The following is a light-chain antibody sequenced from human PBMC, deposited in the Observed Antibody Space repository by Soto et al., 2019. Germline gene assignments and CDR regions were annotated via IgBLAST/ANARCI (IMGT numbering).Light chain of an antibody. CDR1: QSVSSN. V-gene: IGKV3-15*01. CDR2: GAS. CDR3: QQYNNLPPKT. J-gene: IGKJ1*01. Sequence: EIVMTQSPATLSVSPGERATLSCRASQSVSSNLAWYQQKPGQAPRLLIYGASTRATGIPARFSGSGSGTEFTLTISSLQSEDFAVYYCQQYNNLPPKTFGQGTKVEI.